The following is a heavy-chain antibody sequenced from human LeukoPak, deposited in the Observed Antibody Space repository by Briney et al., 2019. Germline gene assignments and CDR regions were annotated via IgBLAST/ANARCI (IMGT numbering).Heavy chain of an antibody. CDR2: IIPIFGTA. V-gene: IGHV1-69*01. CDR3: ARGIIYYDSSGPSDY. CDR1: GGTFSSYA. D-gene: IGHD3-22*01. J-gene: IGHJ4*02. Sequence: SVKVSCKASGGTFSSYAISWVRQAPGQGLEWMGGIIPIFGTANYAQKFQGRVTITADESTSTAYMELSSLRSEDTAAYYCARGIIYYDSSGPSDYWGQGTLVTVSS.